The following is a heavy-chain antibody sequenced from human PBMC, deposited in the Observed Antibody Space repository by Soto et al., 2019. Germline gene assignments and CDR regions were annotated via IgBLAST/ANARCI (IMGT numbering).Heavy chain of an antibody. CDR3: ARETYGDCEY. D-gene: IGHD4-17*01. CDR2: ISSSSSTI. V-gene: IGHV3-48*01. J-gene: IGHJ4*02. Sequence: PGGSLRLSCAASGFTFSSYSMNWVRQAPGKGLEWVSYISSSSSTIYYADSVKGRFTISRDNAKNSLYLQMNSLRAEDTAVYYCARETYGDCEYWGQGTRVTVSS. CDR1: GFTFSSYS.